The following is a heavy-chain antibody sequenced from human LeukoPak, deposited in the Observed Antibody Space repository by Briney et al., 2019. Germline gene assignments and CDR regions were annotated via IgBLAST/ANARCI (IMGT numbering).Heavy chain of an antibody. Sequence: PGGSLRLSCAASGFTFSTYGMTWVRQAPGKGLEWVSAINNTVGTTVYADSVKGRFTISRDNSKSTLSLQMNSLRAEDPAGFYCAKALVTGDWCFDLWGRGTLVTVSS. CDR2: INNTVGTT. V-gene: IGHV3-23*01. J-gene: IGHJ2*01. CDR3: AKALVTGDWCFDL. CDR1: GFTFSTYG. D-gene: IGHD7-27*01.